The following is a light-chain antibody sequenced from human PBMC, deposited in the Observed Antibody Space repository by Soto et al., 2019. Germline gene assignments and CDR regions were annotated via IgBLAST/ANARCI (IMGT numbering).Light chain of an antibody. J-gene: IGLJ1*01. CDR3: QSYDSSPSAPV. V-gene: IGLV1-40*01. CDR2: GNS. Sequence: QSVLTQPPSVSGAPGQRVTISCTGSSSNIGAGYDVHWYQQLPGTAPKLLIYGNSNRPSGVPDRFSGSKSGTSASLAITGLQAEDEVDYYCQSYDSSPSAPVFGTGTKVTVL. CDR1: SSNIGAGYD.